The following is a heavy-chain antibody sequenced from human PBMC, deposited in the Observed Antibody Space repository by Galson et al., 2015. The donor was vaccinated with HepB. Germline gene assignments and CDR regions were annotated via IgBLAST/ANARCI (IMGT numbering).Heavy chain of an antibody. CDR1: GFTVSSNY. D-gene: IGHD2-15*01. J-gene: IGHJ4*02. V-gene: IGHV3-53*01. Sequence: SLRLSCAASGFTVSSNYMSWVRQAPGKGLEWVSVIYSGGSTYYADSVKGRFTISRDNSKNTLYLQMNSLRAEDTAVYYCARDGALGYCSGGSCYSGYWGREPWSPSPQ. CDR3: ARDGALGYCSGGSCYSGY. CDR2: IYSGGST.